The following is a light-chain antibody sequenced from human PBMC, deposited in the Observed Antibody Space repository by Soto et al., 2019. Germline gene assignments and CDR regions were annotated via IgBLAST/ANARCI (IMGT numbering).Light chain of an antibody. Sequence: QSALTQPRSVSGSPGQSVTISCTGTSSDVGGYNYVSWYQQHPGKAPKLIIYDVSKRPSGVPDRFSGSKSGNTASLTISGLRAEDEADYYCCSFAGSPLYVFGTGTKVTVL. CDR1: SSDVGGYNY. J-gene: IGLJ1*01. CDR3: CSFAGSPLYV. CDR2: DVS. V-gene: IGLV2-11*01.